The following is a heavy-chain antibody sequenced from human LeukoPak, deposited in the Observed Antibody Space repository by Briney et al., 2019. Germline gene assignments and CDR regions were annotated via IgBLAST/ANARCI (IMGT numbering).Heavy chain of an antibody. Sequence: KVSCKASGGIFSSYAISWVRQAPGQGLEWMGGIIPIFGTANYAQKFQGRVTITADESTSTAYMELSSLRSEDTAVYYCARDARHRYCSSSSCYRGWLDPWGQGTPVTVSS. CDR2: IIPIFGTA. CDR1: GGIFSSYA. CDR3: ARDARHRYCSSSSCYRGWLDP. D-gene: IGHD2-2*01. V-gene: IGHV1-69*01. J-gene: IGHJ5*02.